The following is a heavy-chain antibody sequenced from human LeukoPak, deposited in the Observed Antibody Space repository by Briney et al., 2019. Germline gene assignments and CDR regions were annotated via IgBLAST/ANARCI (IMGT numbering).Heavy chain of an antibody. D-gene: IGHD2-2*01. J-gene: IGHJ4*02. CDR2: ISGSGGST. CDR1: GFTFSSYA. V-gene: IGHV3-23*01. Sequence: GGSLRLSCAASGFTFSSYAMSWVRQAPGKGLEWVSAISGSGGSTYYADSVKGRFTISRDNSKNTLYLQMNSLRAEDTAVYYCAKDVGLGYCSSTSCNPVYWGQGTLVIVSS. CDR3: AKDVGLGYCSSTSCNPVY.